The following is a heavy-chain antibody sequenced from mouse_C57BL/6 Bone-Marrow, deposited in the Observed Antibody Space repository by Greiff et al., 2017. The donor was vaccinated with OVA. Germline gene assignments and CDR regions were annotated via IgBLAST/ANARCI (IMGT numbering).Heavy chain of an antibody. CDR3: ARDWDGEMDY. J-gene: IGHJ4*01. D-gene: IGHD4-1*01. CDR2: ISSGSSTI. Sequence: VQLVESGGGLVKPGGSLKLSCAASGFTFSDYGMHWVRQAPEKGLEWVAYISSGSSTIYYADTVKGRFTISRDNAKNTLFLKRTSLRYEDTDMYYCARDWDGEMDYWGQGTSVTVSS. V-gene: IGHV5-17*01. CDR1: GFTFSDYG.